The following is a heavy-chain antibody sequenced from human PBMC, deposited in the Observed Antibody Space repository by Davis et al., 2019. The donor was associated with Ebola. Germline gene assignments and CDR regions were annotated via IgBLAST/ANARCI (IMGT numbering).Heavy chain of an antibody. V-gene: IGHV3-23*01. D-gene: IGHD6-19*01. J-gene: IGHJ4*02. Sequence: GESLKISCSASGFIFSTYVMSWVRQAPGKGLEWVSTYGTSADTYYADSVKGRFTISRDNSKNTLYLQMNGLRVEDTAIYYCAKVAGRFDYWGQGTLVTVSS. CDR2: GTSADT. CDR3: AKVAGRFDY. CDR1: GFIFSTYV.